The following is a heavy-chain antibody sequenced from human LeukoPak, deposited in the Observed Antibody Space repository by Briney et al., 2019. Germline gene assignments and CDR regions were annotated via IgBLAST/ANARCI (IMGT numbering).Heavy chain of an antibody. V-gene: IGHV4-30-4*01. J-gene: IGHJ4*02. Sequence: SETLSLTCTVSGGSVSSGDYYWSWIRQPPGKGLEWIGYIYYSGSTYYNPSLKSRVTISVDTSRNQFSLKLSSVTAADTAVYYCAREPSESSFDYWGQGTLVTVSS. CDR1: GGSVSSGDYY. CDR2: IYYSGST. CDR3: AREPSESSFDY.